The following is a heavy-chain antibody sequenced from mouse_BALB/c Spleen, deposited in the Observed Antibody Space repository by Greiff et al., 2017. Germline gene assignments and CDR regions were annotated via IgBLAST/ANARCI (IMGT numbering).Heavy chain of an antibody. CDR2: ISSGGGST. CDR1: GFAFSSYD. V-gene: IGHV5-12-1*01. J-gene: IGHJ2*01. CDR3: ARHEDGLDY. Sequence: EVQLVESGGGLVKPGGSLKLSCAASGFAFSSYDMSWVRQTPEKRLEWVAYISSGGGSTYYPDTVKGRFTISRDNAKNTLYLQMSSLKSEDTAMYYCARHEDGLDYGGQGTTLTVSS. D-gene: IGHD2-3*01.